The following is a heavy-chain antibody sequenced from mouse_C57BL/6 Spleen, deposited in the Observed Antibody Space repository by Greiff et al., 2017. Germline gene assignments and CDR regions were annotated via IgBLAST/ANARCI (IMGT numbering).Heavy chain of an antibody. CDR1: GFTFSSYG. J-gene: IGHJ1*03. CDR2: ISSGGSYT. V-gene: IGHV5-6*02. D-gene: IGHD1-1*01. Sequence: DVKLVESGGDLVKPGGSLKLSCAASGFTFSSYGMSWVRQTPDKRLAWVATISSGGSYTYYPDSVKGRFTISRDNAKNTLYLQMSSLKSEDTAMYYCARGSSHWYFDVWGTGTTVTVSS. CDR3: ARGSSHWYFDV.